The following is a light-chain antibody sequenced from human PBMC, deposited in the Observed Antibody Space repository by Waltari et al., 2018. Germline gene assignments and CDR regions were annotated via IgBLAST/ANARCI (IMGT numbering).Light chain of an antibody. V-gene: IGLV1-47*01. CDR3: AAWDDSLSGVV. CDR1: SSNIGSHY. J-gene: IGLJ2*01. CDR2: RNN. Sequence: QSVLTQPPSASGTPGQRVTISCSGSSSNIGSHYVYWYQQLPGTTPKLLIYRNNRRPSGVPDRVSGSKSGTSASLAISGLRSEDEADYYCAAWDDSLSGVVFGGGTKLTVL.